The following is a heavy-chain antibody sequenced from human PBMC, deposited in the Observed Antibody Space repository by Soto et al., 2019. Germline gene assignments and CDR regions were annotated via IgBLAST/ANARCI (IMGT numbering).Heavy chain of an antibody. Sequence: SGPTLVNPTQTLTLTCTFSGFSLSTSGMCVSWIRQPPGKALEWLALIDWHDDKYYSTSLKTRLTISKDTSKNQVFLTLTNMDPVDTATYYCARIQVGRYFDWQIKVGVFDIWGQGTMVTVSS. J-gene: IGHJ3*02. CDR2: IDWHDDK. D-gene: IGHD3-9*01. V-gene: IGHV2-70*01. CDR3: ARIQVGRYFDWQIKVGVFDI. CDR1: GFSLSTSGMC.